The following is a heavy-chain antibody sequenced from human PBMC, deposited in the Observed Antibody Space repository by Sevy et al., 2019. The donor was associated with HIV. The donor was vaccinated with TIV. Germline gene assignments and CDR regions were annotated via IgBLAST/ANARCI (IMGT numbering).Heavy chain of an antibody. D-gene: IGHD3-22*01. J-gene: IGHJ4*02. V-gene: IGHV3-23*01. CDR1: GFSFSNYA. CDR3: AKDQGYTSDSSGYYLY. Sequence: GGSLRLSCAASGFSFSNYAMSWVRQAPGKGLEWVSALSSGGGRTYYADSVKGRFTISRDNSENSLYLQMNSLRAEDTALYYCAKDQGYTSDSSGYYLYWGQGTMVTVSS. CDR2: LSSGGGRT.